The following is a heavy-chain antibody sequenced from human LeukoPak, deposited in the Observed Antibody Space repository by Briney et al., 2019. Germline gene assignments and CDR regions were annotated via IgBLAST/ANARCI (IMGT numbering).Heavy chain of an antibody. CDR1: GFTFTSYE. J-gene: IGHJ4*02. CDR2: ISSSGDTT. Sequence: PGGSLRLSCAASGFTFTSYEMSWVRQAPGKGLEWISYISSSGDTTYYADSVKGRFTILRDNSKNSVYLQMSSLRAEDTATYYCARPDHWGRGTLVTVSS. D-gene: IGHD1-14*01. V-gene: IGHV3-48*03. CDR3: ARPDH.